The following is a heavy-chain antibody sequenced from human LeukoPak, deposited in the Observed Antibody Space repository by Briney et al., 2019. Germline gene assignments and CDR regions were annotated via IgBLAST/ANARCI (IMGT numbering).Heavy chain of an antibody. V-gene: IGHV4-34*01. CDR2: INHSGST. Sequence: SETLSLTCAVYGGSFSGYYWSWIRQPPGKGLEWIGEINHSGSTNYNPSLKSRVTISVDTSKNQFSLKLSSVTAADTAVYYCASGRHSSGWYYYWGQGTLVTVSS. CDR1: GGSFSGYY. CDR3: ASGRHSSGWYYY. D-gene: IGHD6-19*01. J-gene: IGHJ4*02.